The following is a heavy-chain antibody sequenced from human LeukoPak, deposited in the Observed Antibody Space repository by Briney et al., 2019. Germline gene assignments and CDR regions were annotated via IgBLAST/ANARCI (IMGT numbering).Heavy chain of an antibody. Sequence: GESLQISCQGSGYTFTNYWIGWVRQMPGKGLEWMGIIYPGDSDTRYNPSFQGQVTISADKSISTAYLQWSSLKASDTAIYYCARREKTTEIFDHWGQGTLVSVSS. D-gene: IGHD4-17*01. CDR2: IYPGDSDT. CDR3: ARREKTTEIFDH. CDR1: GYTFTNYW. J-gene: IGHJ4*02. V-gene: IGHV5-51*01.